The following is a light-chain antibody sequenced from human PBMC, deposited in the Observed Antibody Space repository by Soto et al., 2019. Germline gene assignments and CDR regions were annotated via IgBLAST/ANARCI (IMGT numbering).Light chain of an antibody. V-gene: IGKV1-27*01. Sequence: DVQMTQSPSSLSASVGDRVTLTCRASQGIAPYLAWFQQKPGKVPKLLIYAASTLQSGVPSRFSGSGSGADFALTISRLQPEDVGTYYCQKYNSAPLTFGGGTKVEIK. J-gene: IGKJ4*01. CDR3: QKYNSAPLT. CDR2: AAS. CDR1: QGIAPY.